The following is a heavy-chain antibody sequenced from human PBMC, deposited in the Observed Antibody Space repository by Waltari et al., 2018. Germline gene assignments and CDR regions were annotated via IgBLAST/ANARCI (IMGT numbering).Heavy chain of an antibody. Sequence: QVQLVQSGAEVKKPGASVKVSCQVSGYTLTELTMHWVRQAPGKGLEWMGGFDPADVETIYAQKFQGRVSMTEDTSTDTAYMELSSLRSEDTAVYYCATSRGDDYGDYGNWFDPWGQGTLVTVSS. CDR1: GYTLTELT. V-gene: IGHV1-24*01. D-gene: IGHD4-17*01. CDR3: ATSRGDDYGDYGNWFDP. CDR2: FDPADVET. J-gene: IGHJ5*02.